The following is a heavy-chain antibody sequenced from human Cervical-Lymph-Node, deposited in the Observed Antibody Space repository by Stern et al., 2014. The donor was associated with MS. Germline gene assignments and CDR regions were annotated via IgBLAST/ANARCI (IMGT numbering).Heavy chain of an antibody. V-gene: IGHV5-51*03. J-gene: IGHJ4*02. Sequence: EVQLVQSGAEVRKPGESLKISCKVSGYSFANFWIGWVRQVPGKGLEWMGTIYPGDTDTRYIPSVQGQVTLSADESISTAYLQWSSLKASDTGIYYCARRGLGYDGEDHWGQGALVTVSS. CDR2: IYPGDTDT. D-gene: IGHD3-16*01. CDR1: GYSFANFW. CDR3: ARRGLGYDGEDH.